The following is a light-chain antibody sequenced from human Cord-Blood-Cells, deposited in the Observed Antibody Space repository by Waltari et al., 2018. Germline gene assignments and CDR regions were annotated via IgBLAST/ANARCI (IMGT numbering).Light chain of an antibody. V-gene: IGLV2-11*01. CDR2: DVS. CDR1: SSHVGGYNS. J-gene: IGLJ1*01. CDR3: CSYAGSYTYV. Sequence: QSALTQPRSVSGSPGQPVTISCTGTSSHVGGYNSVPWYQQHPVKAPKLMIYDVSKRPSGVPDRFSGSKSGNTASLTISGLQAEDEADYYCCSYAGSYTYVFGTGTKVTVL.